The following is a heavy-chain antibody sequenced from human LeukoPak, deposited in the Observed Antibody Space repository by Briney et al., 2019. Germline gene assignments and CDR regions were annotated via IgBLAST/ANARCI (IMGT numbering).Heavy chain of an antibody. Sequence: SETLPLTCAVYGGSFSGYYWSWIRQPPGKGLEWIGEINHSGSTNYNPSLKSRVTISVDTSKNQFSLKLSSVTAADTAVYYCAREVDEDAFDIWGQGTMVTVSS. V-gene: IGHV4-34*01. CDR3: AREVDEDAFDI. D-gene: IGHD2-15*01. CDR1: GGSFSGYY. J-gene: IGHJ3*02. CDR2: INHSGST.